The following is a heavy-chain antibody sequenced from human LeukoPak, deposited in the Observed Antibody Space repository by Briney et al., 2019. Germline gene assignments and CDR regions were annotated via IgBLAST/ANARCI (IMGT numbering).Heavy chain of an antibody. CDR3: ATFRFLGT. CDR1: GLTFSNYW. D-gene: IGHD3-3*01. Sequence: GGSLRLSCAASGLTFSNYWMTWVRQAPGKGLEWVANIKEDGSKKNYMDSVKGRFTISRDDAKNSLYLQMNSLRADDTAIYYCATFRFLGTWGQGTMVTVSP. CDR2: IKEDGSKK. V-gene: IGHV3-7*03. J-gene: IGHJ3*01.